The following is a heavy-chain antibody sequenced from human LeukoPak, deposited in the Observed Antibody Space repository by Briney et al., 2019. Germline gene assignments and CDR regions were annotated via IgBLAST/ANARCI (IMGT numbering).Heavy chain of an antibody. V-gene: IGHV3-33*08. CDR1: GFTVSSNY. D-gene: IGHD1-26*01. J-gene: IGHJ4*02. Sequence: GGSLRLSCAASGFTVSSNYMSWVRQTPGKGLEWVAVIWSDGSNKYYADSVKGRFTISRDNSKNTLYLQMNSLRAEDTAVYYCARGSGSFSGGFDYWGQGTLVTVSS. CDR3: ARGSGSFSGGFDY. CDR2: IWSDGSNK.